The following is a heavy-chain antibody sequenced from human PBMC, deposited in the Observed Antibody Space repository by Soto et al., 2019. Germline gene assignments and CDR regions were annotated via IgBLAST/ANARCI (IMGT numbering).Heavy chain of an antibody. D-gene: IGHD3-16*01. CDR2: TSYDGSNK. CDR1: GFTFRSYV. J-gene: IGHJ1*01. V-gene: IGHV3-33*05. Sequence: VQLVESGGGVVQPGTSLRLSCVGSGFTFRSYVIHWVRQAPGKGLEWVALTSYDGSNKEYGDSVKGRFTISRDNSRNTVDLPKDSLRREDTALYYCARWGTTGGLDVWGQGTLVSVSS. CDR3: ARWGTTGGLDV.